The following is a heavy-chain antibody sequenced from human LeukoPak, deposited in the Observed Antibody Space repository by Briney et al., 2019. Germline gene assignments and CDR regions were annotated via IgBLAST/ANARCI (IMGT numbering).Heavy chain of an antibody. CDR3: ARGNFSAYDI. CDR2: IKQDGSEK. D-gene: IGHD2/OR15-2a*01. CDR1: GFTFSRHW. J-gene: IGHJ3*02. V-gene: IGHV3-7*05. Sequence: PGGSLRLSCAASGFTFSRHWMSWVRQAPGKGLEWVANIKQDGSEKYYVDSVKGRFTISRDNAKNSLYLQMNSLRAEDTAVYYCARGNFSAYDIWGQGTVVTVSS.